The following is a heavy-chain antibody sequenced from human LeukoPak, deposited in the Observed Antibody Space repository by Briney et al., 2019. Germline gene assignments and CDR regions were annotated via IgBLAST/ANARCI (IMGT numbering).Heavy chain of an antibody. J-gene: IGHJ5*02. V-gene: IGHV3-23*01. D-gene: IGHD2-8*01. CDR2: INGRGGST. Sequence: SGGSLRLSCAASGFTFSTYAMTWVRQAPGKGLEWIASINGRGGSTDYADSVEGRFTISRDNSKDTLYLQMNNLRAEDTAIYYCAKVMVVASTTARGWFDAWGQGTLATVSS. CDR1: GFTFSTYA. CDR3: AKVMVVASTTARGWFDA.